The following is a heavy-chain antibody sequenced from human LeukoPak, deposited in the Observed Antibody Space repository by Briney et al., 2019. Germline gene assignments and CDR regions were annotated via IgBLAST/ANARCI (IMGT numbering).Heavy chain of an antibody. J-gene: IGHJ6*02. CDR3: ACLGPSTPGYYGMDV. V-gene: IGHV1-18*01. Sequence: ASVKVSCKASGYTFTSYGISWVRQAPGQGLEWMGWISAYNGNTNYAQKLQGRVTMTTDTSTSTAYMELRSLRSDDTAVYYCACLGPSTPGYYGMDVWGQGTTATVSS. CDR1: GYTFTSYG. CDR2: ISAYNGNT. D-gene: IGHD2-2*01.